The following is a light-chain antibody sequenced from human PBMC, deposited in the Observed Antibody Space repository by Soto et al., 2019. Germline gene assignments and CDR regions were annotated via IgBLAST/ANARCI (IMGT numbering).Light chain of an antibody. J-gene: IGKJ5*01. V-gene: IGKV3-20*01. CDR2: GAS. CDR3: QQYGSSPGT. Sequence: EIVLTQSPGTLSLSPGERATLSCRASQSVSSSFLAWYQQKVGQAPRLLIYGASSRATGIPDRFSGSGSGTDFTLTISRLEPEDFAVYYCQQYGSSPGTFGQGTRLEI. CDR1: QSVSSSF.